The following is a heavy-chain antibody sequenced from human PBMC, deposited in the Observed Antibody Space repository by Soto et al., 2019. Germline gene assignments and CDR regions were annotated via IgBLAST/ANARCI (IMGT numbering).Heavy chain of an antibody. Sequence: EVQLVESGGGLVQPGRSLRLSCAASGFTFDDYAMHWVRQAPGKGLEWVSGISWNSGSIGYADSVKGRFTISRDNAKNSLYLQMNSMRAADTALYYCGKNKRVVVAATPYYYYYYYMDVWGKGTTVTVSS. CDR3: GKNKRVVVAATPYYYYYYYMDV. V-gene: IGHV3-9*01. CDR2: ISWNSGSI. CDR1: GFTFDDYA. J-gene: IGHJ6*03. D-gene: IGHD2-15*01.